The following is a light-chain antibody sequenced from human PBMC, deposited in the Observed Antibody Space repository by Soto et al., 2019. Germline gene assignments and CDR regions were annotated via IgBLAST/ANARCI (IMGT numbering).Light chain of an antibody. CDR2: AVN. CDR1: SSDVGAFNY. CDR3: SSYAGNNKGV. J-gene: IGLJ1*01. V-gene: IGLV2-8*01. Sequence: QSALTQPPSASGSPGQSVTISCTGTSSDVGAFNYVSWYQQHLGKAPKLIIYAVNKRPSGVPDRFSGSKSGNTASLTVSGLQAEDEAEYYCSSYAGNNKGVFGTGTKLTVL.